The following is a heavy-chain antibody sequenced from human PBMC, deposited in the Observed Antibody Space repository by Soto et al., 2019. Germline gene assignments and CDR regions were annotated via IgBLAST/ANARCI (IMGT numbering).Heavy chain of an antibody. J-gene: IGHJ6*03. CDR1: GYTFTSYD. D-gene: IGHD3-3*01. CDR3: ARGLSDFWRGYGYYYYYYMDV. CDR2: MNPNSGNT. Sequence: QVQLVQSGAEVKKPGASVKVSCKASGYTFTSYDINWVRQATGQGLEWMGWMNPNSGNTGDAQKFQGRVNMTMNTSISTAYMELSRLRSEDTAVYYCARGLSDFWRGYGYYYYYYMDVWGKGTTVTVSS. V-gene: IGHV1-8*01.